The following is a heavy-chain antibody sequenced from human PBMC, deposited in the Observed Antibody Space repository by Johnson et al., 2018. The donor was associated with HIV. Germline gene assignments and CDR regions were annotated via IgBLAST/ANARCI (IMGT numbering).Heavy chain of an antibody. CDR2: LYRSGST. Sequence: VQLVESGGGLIQLGGSLRLSCAASGFSVSSKYMSWVRQAPGKGLEWVSALYRSGSTYYADSVKGRFTISRDNSKNTLYLQMNSLRAEDTAVYYCARVLIVGAPWAFDIWGQGTMVTVSS. J-gene: IGHJ3*02. V-gene: IGHV3-53*01. D-gene: IGHD1-26*01. CDR3: ARVLIVGAPWAFDI. CDR1: GFSVSSKY.